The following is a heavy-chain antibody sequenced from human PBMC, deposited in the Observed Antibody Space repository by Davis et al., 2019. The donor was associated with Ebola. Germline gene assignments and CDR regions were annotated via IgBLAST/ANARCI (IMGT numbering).Heavy chain of an antibody. CDR2: ISWNSGSI. D-gene: IGHD6-19*01. CDR3: AKDRSGWYSYAFDI. J-gene: IGHJ3*02. V-gene: IGHV3-9*01. CDR1: GFTFDDYA. Sequence: SLKISCAASGFTFDDYAMHWVRQAPGKGLEWVSGISWNSGSIGYADSVKGRFTISRDNAKNSLYLQMNSLRAEDTALYYCAKDRSGWYSYAFDIWGQGTMVTVSS.